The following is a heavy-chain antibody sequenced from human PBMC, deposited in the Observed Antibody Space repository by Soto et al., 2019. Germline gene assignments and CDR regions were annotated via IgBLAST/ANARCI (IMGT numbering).Heavy chain of an antibody. J-gene: IGHJ4*02. V-gene: IGHV3-21*01. Sequence: EVQMEESGGGLVKPGGSLRLSCVASGFTFGSHSMYWVRQAPGKGLEWVSSISGGSDYIFYADSVKGRFTISRDNAMNSLYLQMNSLRAEDTAVYYXGRAGIVVVGAASRPLDHWGQGTLVTVSS. CDR3: GRAGIVVVGAASRPLDH. CDR1: GFTFGSHS. D-gene: IGHD2-15*01. CDR2: ISGGSDYI.